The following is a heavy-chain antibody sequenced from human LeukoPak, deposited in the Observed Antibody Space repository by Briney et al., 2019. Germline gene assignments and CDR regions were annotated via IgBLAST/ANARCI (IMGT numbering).Heavy chain of an antibody. Sequence: PGGSLRLSCAASGFTFSSYAMHWVRQAPGKGLEWVAVISYDGSNKYYADSVKGRFTISRDNSKNTVYLQMNSLRAEDTAVYYCAKRNLHDCSGQFYYLDYWGQGTQVTVSS. CDR1: GFTFSSYA. J-gene: IGHJ4*02. V-gene: IGHV3-30*04. CDR3: AKRNLHDCSGQFYYLDY. D-gene: IGHD2-15*01. CDR2: ISYDGSNK.